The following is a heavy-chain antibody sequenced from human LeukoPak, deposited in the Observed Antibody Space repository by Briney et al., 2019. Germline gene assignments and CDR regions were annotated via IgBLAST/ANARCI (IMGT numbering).Heavy chain of an antibody. J-gene: IGHJ4*02. CDR1: GGSISSGSYY. D-gene: IGHD3-9*01. CDR3: ARHALGRYFDWLNTNPHFDY. V-gene: IGHV4-39*01. CDR2: INHSGST. Sequence: SETLSLTCTVSGGSISSGSYYWSWIRQPPGKGLEWIGEINHSGSTNYNPSLKSRVTISVDTSKNQFSLKLSSVTAADTAVYYCARHALGRYFDWLNTNPHFDYWGQGTLVTVSS.